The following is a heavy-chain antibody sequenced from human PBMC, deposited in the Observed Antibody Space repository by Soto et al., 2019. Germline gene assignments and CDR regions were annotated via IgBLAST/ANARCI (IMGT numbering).Heavy chain of an antibody. V-gene: IGHV1-69*02. CDR2: IIPMYAIA. CDR3: ASRVDGGRRYFDY. CDR1: GGTFSSYT. D-gene: IGHD2-15*01. Sequence: QVQLVQSGAEVKKPGSSVKVSCKASGGTFSSYTISWVRQSPGQGLEWMGRIIPMYAIANYAQKFQGRVTITADKSTSTAYMELSSLRSEDTAVYYCASRVDGGRRYFDYWGQGTLVTVSS. J-gene: IGHJ4*02.